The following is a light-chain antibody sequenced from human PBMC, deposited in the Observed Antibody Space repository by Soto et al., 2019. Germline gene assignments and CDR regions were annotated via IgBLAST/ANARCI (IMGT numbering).Light chain of an antibody. Sequence: QAVVTQPPSASGTPGQRVTISCSGSSSNIGSNTVNWYQQLPGTAPKLLIYSNNQWPSGVPDRFSGSKSGTSASLAISGLQSEDEADYCCAAWDDSLNGWVFGGGTKVTVL. CDR3: AAWDDSLNGWV. J-gene: IGLJ3*02. V-gene: IGLV1-44*01. CDR2: SNN. CDR1: SSNIGSNT.